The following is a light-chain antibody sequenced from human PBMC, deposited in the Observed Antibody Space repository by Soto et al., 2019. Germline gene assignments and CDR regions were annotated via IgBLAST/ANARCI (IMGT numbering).Light chain of an antibody. CDR1: QSVSSN. CDR3: QQYNNWSPCT. J-gene: IGKJ2*02. V-gene: IGKV3-15*01. Sequence: ETVMTQSPATLSVSPGARATLSCRASQSVSSNLAWYQQKPGQAPRLLIYDASTRATGIPARFSGSGSGTEFTLTISSLQSEDFAVYYCQQYNNWSPCTFGQGTKLEIK. CDR2: DAS.